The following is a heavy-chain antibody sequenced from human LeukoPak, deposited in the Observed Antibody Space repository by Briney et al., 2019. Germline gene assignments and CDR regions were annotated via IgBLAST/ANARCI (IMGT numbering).Heavy chain of an antibody. Sequence: GGSLRLSCAAPGFTFSSYWMHWVRQAPGKGLEWVSSISSSSSYIYYADSVKGRFTISRDNAKNSLYLQMNSLRAEDTAVYYCARESGYSYDQAFDYWGQGTLVTVSS. CDR1: GFTFSSYW. D-gene: IGHD5-18*01. CDR3: ARESGYSYDQAFDY. CDR2: ISSSSSYI. J-gene: IGHJ4*02. V-gene: IGHV3-21*01.